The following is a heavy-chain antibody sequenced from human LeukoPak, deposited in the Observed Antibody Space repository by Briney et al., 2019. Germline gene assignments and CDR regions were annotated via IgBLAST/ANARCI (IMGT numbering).Heavy chain of an antibody. J-gene: IGHJ4*02. CDR1: GFTFSSYA. CDR2: ISYDGSNK. CDR3: ARGVGLLLWFGELLGNPFDY. V-gene: IGHV3-30-3*01. Sequence: PGGSLRLSCAASGFTFSSYAMHWVRQAPGKGLEWVAVISYDGSNKYYADSVKGRFTISRDNSKNTLYLQMNSLRAEDTAVYYCARGVGLLLWFGELLGNPFDYWGQGTLVTVSS. D-gene: IGHD3-10*01.